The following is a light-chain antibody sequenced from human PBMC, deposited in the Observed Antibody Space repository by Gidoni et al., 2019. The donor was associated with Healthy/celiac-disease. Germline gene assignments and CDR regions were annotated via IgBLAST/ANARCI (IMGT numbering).Light chain of an antibody. CDR1: QSVSSN. Sequence: EIVLTQSPATLSVSPGARATLPCRASQSVSSNVAWYQQKPGQAPRLLIDGATTRGTGIPARCSGSGWRKEFTLIISRLQAEDVAVYYCQQYNNWWTFGQGTKVEIK. J-gene: IGKJ1*01. V-gene: IGKV3-15*01. CDR3: QQYNNWWT. CDR2: GAT.